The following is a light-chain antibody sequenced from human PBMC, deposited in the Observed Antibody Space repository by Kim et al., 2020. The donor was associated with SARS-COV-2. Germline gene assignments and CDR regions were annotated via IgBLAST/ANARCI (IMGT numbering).Light chain of an antibody. Sequence: EIVLTQSPATLSLSPGERXTLSCRAXQSVGNYLAWYQQKPGQAPRLLIYDASNRATGIPSRFGGSGFGTDFTLTISSLEPEDFAVYYCQXXYNWPPLTFGGGXXLXI. CDR2: DAS. CDR3: QXXYNWPPLT. CDR1: QSVGNY. V-gene: IGKV3-11*01. J-gene: IGKJ4*01.